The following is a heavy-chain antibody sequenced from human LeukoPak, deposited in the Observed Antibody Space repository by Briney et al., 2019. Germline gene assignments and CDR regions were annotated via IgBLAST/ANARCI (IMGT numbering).Heavy chain of an antibody. D-gene: IGHD6-13*01. V-gene: IGHV1-2*02. Sequence: GASVKVSCKASGYTFTGYYMHWVRQSPGQGLEWMGWINPNSGGTNYAQKFQGRVTMTRDTSISTAYMELSRLRSDDTAVYYCARVPSIAAAGRAFDPRGQGTLVTVSS. CDR3: ARVPSIAAAGRAFDP. CDR1: GYTFTGYY. J-gene: IGHJ5*02. CDR2: INPNSGGT.